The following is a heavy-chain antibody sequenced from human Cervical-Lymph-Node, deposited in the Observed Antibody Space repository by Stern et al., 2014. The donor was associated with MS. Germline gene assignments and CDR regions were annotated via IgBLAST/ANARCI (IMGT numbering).Heavy chain of an antibody. J-gene: IGHJ4*02. Sequence: EVQLVESGGGMVQPGGSLRLSCVASGFTFSSYAMDWVRQAPGKGPEYVSSISGSGGSTYYADSVKGRFSISRDNSKNTLYLQMGSLRPEDMAVYYCARRETAYFDSWGLGTLVTVSS. V-gene: IGHV3-64*07. D-gene: IGHD1-26*01. CDR3: ARRETAYFDS. CDR2: ISGSGGST. CDR1: GFTFSSYA.